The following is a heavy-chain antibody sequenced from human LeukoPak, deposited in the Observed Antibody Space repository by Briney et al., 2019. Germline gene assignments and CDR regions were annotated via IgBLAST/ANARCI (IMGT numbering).Heavy chain of an antibody. CDR2: ISSSNSYI. CDR1: GFTFSSYS. V-gene: IGHV3-21*01. Sequence: KSGGSLRLSCAASGFTFSSYSMNWVRQAPGKGLEWVSSISSSNSYIYYADSVKGRFTISRDNAKNSLYLQMNSLRAEDTAVYYCARAIPFDSRGHYFDYWGQGTLVTVSS. J-gene: IGHJ4*02. D-gene: IGHD3-22*01. CDR3: ARAIPFDSRGHYFDY.